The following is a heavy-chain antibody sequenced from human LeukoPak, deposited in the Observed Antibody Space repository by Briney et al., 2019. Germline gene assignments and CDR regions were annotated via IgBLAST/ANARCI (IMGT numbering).Heavy chain of an antibody. Sequence: GGSLRLSCAASGFTFSSYWMHWVRQAPGKGLVWVSRISSDGSSTTYADSVKGRFTISRDNAKNSLYLQMNSLRAEDTAVYYCAELGITMIGGVWGKGTTVTISS. J-gene: IGHJ6*04. V-gene: IGHV3-74*01. D-gene: IGHD3-10*02. CDR2: ISSDGSST. CDR1: GFTFSSYW. CDR3: AELGITMIGGV.